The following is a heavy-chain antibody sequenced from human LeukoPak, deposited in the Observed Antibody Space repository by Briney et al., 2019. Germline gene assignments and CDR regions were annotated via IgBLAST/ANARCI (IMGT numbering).Heavy chain of an antibody. V-gene: IGHV1-18*01. Sequence: ASVTVSCKASGYTFTSYGISWVRQAPGQGLEWMGWISAYNGNTNYAQKLQGRVTMTTDTSTSTAYMELRSLRSDDTAVYYCARDHQYSSGWSWFDPWGQGTLVTVSS. CDR1: GYTFTSYG. J-gene: IGHJ5*02. CDR2: ISAYNGNT. CDR3: ARDHQYSSGWSWFDP. D-gene: IGHD6-19*01.